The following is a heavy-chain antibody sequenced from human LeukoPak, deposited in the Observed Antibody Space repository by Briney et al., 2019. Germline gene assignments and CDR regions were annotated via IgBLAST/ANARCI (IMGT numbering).Heavy chain of an antibody. V-gene: IGHV1-18*01. Sequence: ASVKVSCKASGYTFTSYGISWVRQAPGQGLEWMGWISAYNGNTNYAQKLQGRVTMTRNTSISTAYMELSSLRSEDTAVYYCARGRFIGLYWGQGTLVTVSS. CDR1: GYTFTSYG. J-gene: IGHJ4*02. CDR3: ARGRFIGLY. D-gene: IGHD3-10*01. CDR2: ISAYNGNT.